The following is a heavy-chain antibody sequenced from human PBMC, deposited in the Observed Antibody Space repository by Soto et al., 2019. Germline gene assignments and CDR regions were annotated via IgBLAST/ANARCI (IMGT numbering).Heavy chain of an antibody. V-gene: IGHV3-30-3*01. CDR1: GFTFSSYA. D-gene: IGHD6-13*01. CDR3: ASGVAAAGTHRELTSSRRNWFDP. J-gene: IGHJ5*02. Sequence: QVQLVESGGGVVQPGRSLRLSCAASGFTFSSYAMHWVRQAPGKGLEWVAVISYDGSNKYYADSVKGRFTISRDNSKNTLYLQMNSLRAEDTAVYYCASGVAAAGTHRELTSSRRNWFDPWGQGTLVTVSS. CDR2: ISYDGSNK.